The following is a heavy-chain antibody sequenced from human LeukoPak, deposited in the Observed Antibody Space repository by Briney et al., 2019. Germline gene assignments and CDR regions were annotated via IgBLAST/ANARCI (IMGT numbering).Heavy chain of an antibody. CDR1: GFTFSNAW. J-gene: IGHJ4*02. Sequence: GGSLRLSCAASGFTFSNAWMSWVRQAPGKGLEWVGRIKSKTDGGTTDYAAPVKGRFTISRGDSKNTLYLQMNSLKTEDTAVYYCTTVRMATIKGFDYWGQGTLVTVSS. CDR3: TTVRMATIKGFDY. V-gene: IGHV3-15*01. CDR2: IKSKTDGGTT. D-gene: IGHD5-24*01.